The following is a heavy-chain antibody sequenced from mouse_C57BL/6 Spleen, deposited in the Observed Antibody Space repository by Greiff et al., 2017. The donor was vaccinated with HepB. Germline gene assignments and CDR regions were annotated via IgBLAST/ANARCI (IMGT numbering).Heavy chain of an antibody. Sequence: VQLQQPGAELVKPGASVKLSCKASGYTFTSYWMHWVKQRPGQGLEWIGMIHPNSGSTNYNEKFKSKATLTVDKSSSTAYMQLSSLTSEGSAVYYCARGATISYYYAMDYWGQGTSVTVSS. CDR2: IHPNSGST. CDR1: GYTFTSYW. CDR3: ARGATISYYYAMDY. V-gene: IGHV1-64*01. D-gene: IGHD2-1*01. J-gene: IGHJ4*01.